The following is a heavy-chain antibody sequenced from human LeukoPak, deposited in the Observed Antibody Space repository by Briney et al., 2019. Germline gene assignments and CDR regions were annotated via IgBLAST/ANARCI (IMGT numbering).Heavy chain of an antibody. Sequence: GGSLRLSCAASGFTFSSYSMNWVRQAPRKGLEWVSYISSGSSTIYYADSVKGRFTISRDNAKNSLYLQMNSLRADDTAVYSCAKDPPTVMANAFHIWGQGTMVTVS. V-gene: IGHV3-48*01. CDR2: ISSGSSTI. D-gene: IGHD5-18*01. CDR3: AKDPPTVMANAFHI. J-gene: IGHJ3*02. CDR1: GFTFSSYS.